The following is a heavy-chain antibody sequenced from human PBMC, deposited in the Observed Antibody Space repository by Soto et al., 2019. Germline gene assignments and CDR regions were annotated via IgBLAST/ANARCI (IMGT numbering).Heavy chain of an antibody. CDR3: ARMETFGSLNWFDP. D-gene: IGHD3-16*01. J-gene: IGHJ5*02. CDR2: MNPGSGDT. CDR1: GYSFTNSD. Sequence: CASMKGSWKAFGYSFTNSDGSWVRQATGQGLEWMGWMNPGSGDTGYAQKFQGRVTMTRDISIATAYMELSSLRSDDTAIYYCARMETFGSLNWFDPWRQGPLVTVSS. V-gene: IGHV1-8*01.